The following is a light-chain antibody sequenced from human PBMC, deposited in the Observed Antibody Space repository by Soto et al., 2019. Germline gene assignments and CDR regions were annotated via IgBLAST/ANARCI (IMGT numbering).Light chain of an antibody. CDR2: DVN. Sequence: QSVLTQPASVSGSPGQSITISCTGTSSDIGGYNYVSWYQQHPGKAPHLMIFDVNNRPSGVSNRFSGSKSGNTASLTISGLQAEDEADYYCCSYTSSSTSYVIFGGGTKLTVL. V-gene: IGLV2-14*03. CDR1: SSDIGGYNY. CDR3: CSYTSSSTSYVI. J-gene: IGLJ2*01.